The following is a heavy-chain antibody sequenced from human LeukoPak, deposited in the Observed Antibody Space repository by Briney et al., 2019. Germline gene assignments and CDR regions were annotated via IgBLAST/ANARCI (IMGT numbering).Heavy chain of an antibody. V-gene: IGHV7-4-1*02. Sequence: GASVKVSCKASGYTFTSYAMNWVRQAPGQGLEWMGWINTNTGNPTYAQGFTGRFVFSLDTSVSTAYLQISSPKAEDTAVYYCARWSMVRGVINGMDVWGQGTTVTVSS. CDR2: INTNTGNP. J-gene: IGHJ6*02. CDR3: ARWSMVRGVINGMDV. CDR1: GYTFTSYA. D-gene: IGHD3-10*01.